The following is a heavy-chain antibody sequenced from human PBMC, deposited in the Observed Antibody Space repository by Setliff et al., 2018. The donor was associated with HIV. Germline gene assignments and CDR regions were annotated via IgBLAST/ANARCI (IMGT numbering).Heavy chain of an antibody. Sequence: LRLSCAASGFTFSSYGMHWVRQAPGKGLEWVAVIWYDGSNKYYADSVKGRFTISRDNSKDTLYLQMNSLRAEDTAVYYCAKDGVAAAGTGGYYYMDVWGKGTTVTVSS. J-gene: IGHJ6*03. CDR1: GFTFSSYG. D-gene: IGHD6-13*01. CDR3: AKDGVAAAGTGGYYYMDV. CDR2: IWYDGSNK. V-gene: IGHV3-33*06.